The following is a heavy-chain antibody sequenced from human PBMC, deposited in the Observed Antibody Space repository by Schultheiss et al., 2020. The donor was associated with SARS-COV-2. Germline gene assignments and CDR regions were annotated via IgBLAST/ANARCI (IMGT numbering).Heavy chain of an antibody. Sequence: GGSLRLSCAASGFTFSSYSMNWVRQAPGKGLEWVSSISSSSSYIYYADSVKGRFTISRDNSENTLYLQMNSLRAEDTAVYYCAKATLVGGSSGVRYGMDVWGQGTTVTVSS. D-gene: IGHD6-6*01. J-gene: IGHJ6*02. CDR2: ISSSSSYI. CDR3: AKATLVGGSSGVRYGMDV. V-gene: IGHV3-21*01. CDR1: GFTFSSYS.